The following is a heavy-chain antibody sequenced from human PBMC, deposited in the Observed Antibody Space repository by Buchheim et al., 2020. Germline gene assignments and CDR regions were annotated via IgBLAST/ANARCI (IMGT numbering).Heavy chain of an antibody. CDR3: ARAYFRGPPSADFDY. V-gene: IGHV1-2*06. Sequence: QVQLVQSGAEVKKPGASVKVSCKASGYTFTGYYMHWVRQAPGQGLEWMGRINPNSGGTNYAQKFQGRVTMTRDTSISTTYMWLSRLRSDDTAVYYCARAYFRGPPSADFDYWGQGTL. J-gene: IGHJ4*02. CDR2: INPNSGGT. CDR1: GYTFTGYY. D-gene: IGHD3-10*01.